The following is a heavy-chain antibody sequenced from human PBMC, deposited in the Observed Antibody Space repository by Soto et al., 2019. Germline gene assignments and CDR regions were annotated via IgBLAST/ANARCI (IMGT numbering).Heavy chain of an antibody. CDR2: INPNSGGT. CDR3: ARDSRLLFGYSPSTYFGMDA. J-gene: IGHJ6*02. Sequence: ASVKVSCKASGYTFTGYYMHWVRQAPGQGLEWMGWINPNSGGTNYAQKFQGWVTMTRDTSISTAYMELSRLRSDDTAVYYCARDSRLLFGYSPSTYFGMDAWGQGPTVTVS. V-gene: IGHV1-2*04. D-gene: IGHD3-16*01. CDR1: GYTFTGYY.